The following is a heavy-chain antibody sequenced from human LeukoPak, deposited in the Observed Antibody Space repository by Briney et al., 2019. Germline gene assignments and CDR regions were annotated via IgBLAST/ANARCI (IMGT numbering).Heavy chain of an antibody. Sequence: PSETLPLTCTVSGGSISSGGYYWSWIRQPPGKGLEWIGYIYHSGSTYYNPSLKSRVTISVDRSKNQFSLKLSSVTAADTAVYYCAREADGSGTHWNYFDYWGQGTLVTVSS. CDR3: AREADGSGTHWNYFDY. D-gene: IGHD3-10*01. J-gene: IGHJ4*02. CDR1: GGSISSGGYY. V-gene: IGHV4-30-2*01. CDR2: IYHSGST.